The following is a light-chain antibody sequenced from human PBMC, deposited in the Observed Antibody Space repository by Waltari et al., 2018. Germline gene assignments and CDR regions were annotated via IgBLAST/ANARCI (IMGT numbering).Light chain of an antibody. CDR1: SSDVGGYNF. Sequence: QSALTQPASVSGSPGQSIAISCTGTSSDVGGYNFVSWYQHHPGKAPKLIIYEVSNRPSGVSDRFSGSKSGNTASLTISGLQAEDESHYYCISFTTTNTWVFGGGTKLTVL. CDR3: ISFTTTNTWV. V-gene: IGLV2-14*01. J-gene: IGLJ3*02. CDR2: EVS.